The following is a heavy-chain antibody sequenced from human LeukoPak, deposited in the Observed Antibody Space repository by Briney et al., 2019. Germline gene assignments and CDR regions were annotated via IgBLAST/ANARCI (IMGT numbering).Heavy chain of an antibody. J-gene: IGHJ6*02. Sequence: VASVKVSCKASGYTFTNYGITWVRQAPGQGLEWMGWISAYNGDTNYAQRFQGRITMTTDTSTTTAYMELRSLRSDDTAVYYCATLGDVLRLSPLISLDGMDVWGQGTTVTVSS. CDR3: ATLGDVLRLSPLISLDGMDV. CDR1: GYTFTNYG. V-gene: IGHV1-18*01. D-gene: IGHD3-3*01. CDR2: ISAYNGDT.